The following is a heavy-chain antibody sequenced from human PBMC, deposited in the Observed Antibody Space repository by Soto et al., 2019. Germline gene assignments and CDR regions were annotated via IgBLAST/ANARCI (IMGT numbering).Heavy chain of an antibody. D-gene: IGHD3-10*01. V-gene: IGHV4-39*01. J-gene: IGHJ4*02. CDR3: ARNTYRFGELWGFDY. Sequence: QLQLQESGPGLVKPSETLSLTCTVSGGSISSSSYYWGWIRQPPGKGLEWIGSIYYSGSTYYNPSLISRVTISAATSKTQFSLKLSSVTAADTAVYYCARNTYRFGELWGFDYWGQGTLVTVSS. CDR2: IYYSGST. CDR1: GGSISSSSYY.